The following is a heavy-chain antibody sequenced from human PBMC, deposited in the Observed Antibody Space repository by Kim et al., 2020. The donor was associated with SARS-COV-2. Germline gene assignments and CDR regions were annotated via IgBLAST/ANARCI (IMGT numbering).Heavy chain of an antibody. CDR1: GFTVSSNY. CDR2: IYSGGST. J-gene: IGHJ4*02. CDR3: AREVVTVTKVEYYFDY. V-gene: IGHV3-53*01. Sequence: GGSLRLSCAASGFTVSSNYMSWVRQAPGKGLEWVSVIYSGGSTYYADSVKGRFTISRDNSKNTLYLQMNSLRAEDTAVYYCAREVVTVTKVEYYFDYWGQGTLVTVSS. D-gene: IGHD4-4*01.